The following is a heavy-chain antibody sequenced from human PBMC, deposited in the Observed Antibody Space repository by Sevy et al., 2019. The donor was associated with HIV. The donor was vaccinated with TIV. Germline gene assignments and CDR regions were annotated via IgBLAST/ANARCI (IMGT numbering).Heavy chain of an antibody. CDR2: FDPEDGET. J-gene: IGHJ4*02. CDR1: GYTLTKLG. CDR3: ARTKDYYESSGSPFDY. V-gene: IGHV1-24*01. Sequence: ASVKVSCKVSGYTLTKLGMHWVRQAPGKGLEWMGSFDPEDGETIYAQKFQGRLTMTEDTSTDTAYMDLSSLRSEDTAVYFCARTKDYYESSGSPFDYWGLGTVVTVSS. D-gene: IGHD3-22*01.